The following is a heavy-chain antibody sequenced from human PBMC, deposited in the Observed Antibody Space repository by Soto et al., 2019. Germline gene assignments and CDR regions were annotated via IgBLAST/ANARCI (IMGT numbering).Heavy chain of an antibody. V-gene: IGHV3-23*01. D-gene: IGHD3-10*01. CDR3: AKVPISALLWFGTRDEGGYYFDY. CDR1: GFTFSSYA. J-gene: IGHJ4*02. CDR2: ISGSGGST. Sequence: EVQLLESGGGLVQPGGSLRLSCAASGFTFSSYAMSWVRQAPGKGLEWVSAISGSGGSTYYADSVKGRFTISRDNSKNTLYLQMNSLRAEDTAVYYCAKVPISALLWFGTRDEGGYYFDYWGQGTLVTVSS.